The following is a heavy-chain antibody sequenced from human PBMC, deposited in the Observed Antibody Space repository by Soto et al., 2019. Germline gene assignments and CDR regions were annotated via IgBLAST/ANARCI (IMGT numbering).Heavy chain of an antibody. D-gene: IGHD1-26*01. CDR1: DGSIDSGSYY. J-gene: IGHJ4*02. Sequence: SDTLSLTCTVSDGSIDSGSYYRSWVRQYPGKGLEWIGSIHYSGSIYYSPSLRSRLTMSADTSKHQFSLKLSSVTVADTVVYYCTRGLDRAKLGYWGQGIQVTVSS. CDR2: IHYSGSI. CDR3: TRGLDRAKLGY. V-gene: IGHV4-31*03.